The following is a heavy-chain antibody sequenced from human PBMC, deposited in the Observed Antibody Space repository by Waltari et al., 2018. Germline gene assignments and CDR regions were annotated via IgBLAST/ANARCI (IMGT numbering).Heavy chain of an antibody. Sequence: QVQLVQSGAEVKRPGASVKVSCKASGYSFTTYLIHWVRPAPGQRLEWMGWITAANGYTKYSQEFQDRVTITRDTSANTAYMELNSLRSEDMAVYYCAKGFTIFGVVTRPDAFDVWGQGTMVTVS. J-gene: IGHJ3*01. V-gene: IGHV1-3*03. CDR1: GYSFTTYL. CDR2: ITAANGYT. CDR3: AKGFTIFGVVTRPDAFDV. D-gene: IGHD3-3*01.